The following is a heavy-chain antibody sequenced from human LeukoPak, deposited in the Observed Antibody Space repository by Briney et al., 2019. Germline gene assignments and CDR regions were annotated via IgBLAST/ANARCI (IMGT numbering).Heavy chain of an antibody. CDR1: GYSFTSYW. V-gene: IGHV5-51*01. D-gene: IGHD4-17*01. CDR3: TKVAGGDFAATGTYWFDP. Sequence: GESLKISCQGSGYSFTSYWIAWVRQMPGKGLEWMGIIYPGDSDTRYSPSFQGQVTISTDKSISTAYLQWSSLKASDTAIYYCTKVAGGDFAATGTYWFDPWGQGTLVTVSS. J-gene: IGHJ5*02. CDR2: IYPGDSDT.